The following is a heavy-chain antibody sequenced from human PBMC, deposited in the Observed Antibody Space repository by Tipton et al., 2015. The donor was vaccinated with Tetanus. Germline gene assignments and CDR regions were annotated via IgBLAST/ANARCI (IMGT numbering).Heavy chain of an antibody. V-gene: IGHV4-61*01. Sequence: TLSLTCSVSGGSVTSGYYYWSWIRQPPGKGLEWIGFIFYNGSTYFNPSLKSRVAISVDTSKIQFSLRLTSVTAADTAVYYCARVGYYYYYMDVWGKGTTVTVSS. CDR1: GGSVTSGYYY. CDR2: IFYNGST. J-gene: IGHJ6*03. CDR3: ARVGYYYYYMDV. D-gene: IGHD3-22*01.